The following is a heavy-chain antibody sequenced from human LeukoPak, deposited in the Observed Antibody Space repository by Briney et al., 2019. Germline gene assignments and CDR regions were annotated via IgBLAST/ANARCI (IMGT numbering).Heavy chain of an antibody. CDR3: ARDGYCSGGSCYGRF. Sequence: ASVKVSCKASGYTFTSYGISWVRQAPGQGLEWMGWISAYNGNTNYAQKFQGRVTITTDESTSTAYMELSSLRSEDTAVYYCARDGYCSGGSCYGRFWGQGTLVTVSS. D-gene: IGHD2-15*01. J-gene: IGHJ4*02. CDR2: ISAYNGNT. V-gene: IGHV1-18*01. CDR1: GYTFTSYG.